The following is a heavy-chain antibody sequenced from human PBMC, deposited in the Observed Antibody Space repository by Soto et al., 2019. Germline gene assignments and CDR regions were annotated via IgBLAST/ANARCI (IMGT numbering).Heavy chain of an antibody. D-gene: IGHD2-8*01. CDR2: IYYSGTT. V-gene: IGHV4-30-4*01. CDR1: GDPISSGDYY. CDR3: ARAPYRGTNSRGALDM. J-gene: IGHJ3*02. Sequence: QVQLQESGPGLVKPSQTLSLTCTVSGDPISSGDYYWSWIRQPPGKGLEWIGHIYYSGTTYYSPSIKSRVTMSVDTSKNQFSRKLISVTAAATAVYYCARAPYRGTNSRGALDMWVQGTMVTVSS.